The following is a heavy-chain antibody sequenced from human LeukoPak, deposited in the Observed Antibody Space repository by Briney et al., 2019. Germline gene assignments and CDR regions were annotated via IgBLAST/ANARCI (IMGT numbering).Heavy chain of an antibody. Sequence: GRSLRLSCAASGFTVDEYTMHWVRQAPGKGLEWVSLISWDGGSTYYADSVNGRFTISRDNSKNSLFLQMNSLRTEDTALYYCAKDIGRYFDTHGRHYYYYGLDVWGQGTTVTVSS. V-gene: IGHV3-43*01. CDR3: AKDIGRYFDTHGRHYYYYGLDV. CDR1: GFTVDEYT. D-gene: IGHD3-9*01. J-gene: IGHJ6*02. CDR2: ISWDGGST.